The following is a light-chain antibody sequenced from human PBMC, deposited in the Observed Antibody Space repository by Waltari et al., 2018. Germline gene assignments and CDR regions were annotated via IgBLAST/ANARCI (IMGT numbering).Light chain of an antibody. CDR2: EVS. J-gene: IGLJ3*02. Sequence: QSALTQPASVSGSPGQSITIACTGTSSDVGGYNYVSWYQQDPGKAPKRMIYEVSNRPSWVSNRCSGSKSGNTASRTIAGLQAEAEADYYCSSYTSSSTWVFGGGTKLPVL. CDR3: SSYTSSSTWV. CDR1: SSDVGGYNY. V-gene: IGLV2-14*01.